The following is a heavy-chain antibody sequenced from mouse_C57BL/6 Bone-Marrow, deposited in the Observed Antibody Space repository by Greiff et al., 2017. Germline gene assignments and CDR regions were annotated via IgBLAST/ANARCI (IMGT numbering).Heavy chain of an antibody. CDR3: ARGYDYDYAMDY. Sequence: VQLKESGPELVKPGASVKISCKASGYSFADYNMNWVKQSNGKSLEWIGVINPNYGTTSYNQKFKGKATLTVDQSSSTAYMQLNSLTSEDSAVYYCARGYDYDYAMDYWGQGTSVTVSS. CDR2: INPNYGTT. V-gene: IGHV1-39*01. D-gene: IGHD2-4*01. CDR1: GYSFADYN. J-gene: IGHJ4*01.